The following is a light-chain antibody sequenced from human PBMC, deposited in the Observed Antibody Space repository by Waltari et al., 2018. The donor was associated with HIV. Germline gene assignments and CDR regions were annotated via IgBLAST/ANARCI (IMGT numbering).Light chain of an antibody. V-gene: IGLV2-14*01. Sequence: QSALTQPDSVSGSPGQSITISCTGASSDVGGYDYVSWYPPHPGKAPKLMIYEVTNRPSGISNRFSGSKSGNTASLTISGLQAEDEADYYCSSYRGSSTLVVFGGWTKLTVL. J-gene: IGLJ2*01. CDR2: EVT. CDR1: SSDVGGYDY. CDR3: SSYRGSSTLVV.